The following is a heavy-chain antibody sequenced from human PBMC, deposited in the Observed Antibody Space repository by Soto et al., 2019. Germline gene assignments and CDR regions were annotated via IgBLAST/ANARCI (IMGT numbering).Heavy chain of an antibody. J-gene: IGHJ6*02. CDR3: ARDLELRKHYYYGMDV. CDR2: IIPIFGTA. D-gene: IGHD1-7*01. V-gene: IGHV1-69*13. CDR1: GGTFSSYA. Sequence: GASVKVSCKASGGTFSSYAISWVRQAPGQGLEWMGGIIPIFGTANYAQKFQGRVTITADESTSTAYMELSSLRSEDTAVYYCARDLELRKHYYYGMDVWGQGTTVTVSS.